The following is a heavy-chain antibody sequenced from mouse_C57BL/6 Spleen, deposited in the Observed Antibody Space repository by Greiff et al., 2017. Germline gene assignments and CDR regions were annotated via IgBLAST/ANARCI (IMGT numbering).Heavy chain of an antibody. V-gene: IGHV1-80*01. D-gene: IGHD1-1*01. J-gene: IGHJ2*01. CDR2: LYPGDGDT. CDR1: GYAFSSYW. CDR3: ARKGNYYGSSYYFDY. Sequence: QVQLQQSGAELVKPGASVKISCKASGYAFSSYWMNWVKQRPGKGLEWIGQLYPGDGDTNYNGKFKGKATLTADKSSSTAYMQLSSLTSEDSAVYCCARKGNYYGSSYYFDYWGQGTTLTVSS.